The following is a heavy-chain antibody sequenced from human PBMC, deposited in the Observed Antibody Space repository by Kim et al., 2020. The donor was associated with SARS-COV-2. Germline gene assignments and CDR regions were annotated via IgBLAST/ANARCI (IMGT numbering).Heavy chain of an antibody. J-gene: IGHJ4*02. CDR2: INPSGGTT. CDR3: ARAGAYDFWSGYYLPPDF. CDR1: GYTFTRNQ. D-gene: IGHD3-3*01. Sequence: ASVKVSCKASGYTFTRNQMHWVRQAPGQGLEWMGIINPSGGTTRNAQNFQGRLTMTSDTSTSTIYMELSSLRSEDTAVYYCARAGAYDFWSGYYLPPDFWGQGTLVTVSS. V-gene: IGHV1-46*01.